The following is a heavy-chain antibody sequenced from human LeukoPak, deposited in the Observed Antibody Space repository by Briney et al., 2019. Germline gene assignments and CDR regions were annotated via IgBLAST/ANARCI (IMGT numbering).Heavy chain of an antibody. V-gene: IGHV4-59*06. D-gene: IGHD3-22*01. Sequence: PSETLSLTCTVSGGSISSYYWSWIRQPAGKGLEWIGYIYYSGSTYYNPSLKSRVTISVDTSKNQFSLKLSSVTAADTAVYYCASRHYYDSSGYYYGLDYWGQGTLVTVSS. CDR2: IYYSGST. J-gene: IGHJ4*02. CDR3: ASRHYYDSSGYYYGLDY. CDR1: GGSISSYY.